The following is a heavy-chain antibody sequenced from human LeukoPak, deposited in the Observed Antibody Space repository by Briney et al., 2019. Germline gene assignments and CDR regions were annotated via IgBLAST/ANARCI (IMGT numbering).Heavy chain of an antibody. Sequence: GASVKVSCKVSGYTLTELSMHWVRQAPGKGLEWMGGFDPEDGETIYAQKFQGRVTMTEDTSTDTAYMELSSLRSEDTAVYYCATCRFGEFLFLQDAFDIWGQGTMVTVSS. J-gene: IGHJ3*02. V-gene: IGHV1-24*01. D-gene: IGHD3-10*01. CDR2: FDPEDGET. CDR3: ATCRFGEFLFLQDAFDI. CDR1: GYTLTELS.